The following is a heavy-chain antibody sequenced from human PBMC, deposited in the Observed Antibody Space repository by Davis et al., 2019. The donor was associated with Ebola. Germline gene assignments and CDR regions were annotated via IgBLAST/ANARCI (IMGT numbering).Heavy chain of an antibody. CDR3: ATVTFWSAY. Sequence: ASVKVSCKTSGYIFTSYGITWVRQAPGQGLEWMGWISAYNGNTNYAQNVQDRVTMTEDTSTDTAYMELSSLRSEDTAVYYCATVTFWSAYWGQGTLVTVSS. CDR2: ISAYNGNT. CDR1: GYIFTSYG. D-gene: IGHD3-3*01. J-gene: IGHJ4*02. V-gene: IGHV1-18*01.